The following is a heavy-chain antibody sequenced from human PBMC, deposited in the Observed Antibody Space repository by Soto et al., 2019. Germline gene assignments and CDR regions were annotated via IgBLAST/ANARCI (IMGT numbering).Heavy chain of an antibody. CDR1: GGTFSSYA. CDR3: ARLLDSWWEPRYFDS. V-gene: IGHV1-69*06. D-gene: IGHD1-26*01. J-gene: IGHJ4*02. CDR2: IIPIFGTA. Sequence: VKVSCKASGGTFSSYAISWVGQAPGQGLEWMGGIIPIFGTAHSAQKFQGQVTISADRSFSTAYLQWTSLQASDTAMYYCARLLDSWWEPRYFDSGGQGTMVTVSS.